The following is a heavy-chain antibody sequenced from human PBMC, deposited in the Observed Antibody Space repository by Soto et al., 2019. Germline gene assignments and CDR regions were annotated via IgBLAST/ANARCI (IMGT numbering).Heavy chain of an antibody. D-gene: IGHD3-3*01. CDR1: GFTFRRYA. V-gene: IGHV3-23*01. Sequence: GGSLRLSCAASGFTFRRYAMSWVRQAPGKGLEWVSAISGSAADTYYADSVKGRFTISRDNSKNTLYLQMNSLRAEDTAVYYCVNDSSGAVSYYDYWGRGTQVPVSS. J-gene: IGHJ4*02. CDR2: ISGSAADT. CDR3: VNDSSGAVSYYDY.